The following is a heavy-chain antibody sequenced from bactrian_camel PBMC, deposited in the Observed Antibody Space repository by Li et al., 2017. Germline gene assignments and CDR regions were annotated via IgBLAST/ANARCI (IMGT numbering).Heavy chain of an antibody. CDR2: SAIGLAYR. Sequence: HVQLVESGGGSVQAGGSLRLSCVASGDTIGRYCMGWFRQIPDKERVGVAASAIGLAYRYLGDSVKGRFDVIRDSASNTLYLQMNDLRPGDTAMYYCAADLRGGPRCYDRVRGGMLDYGGRGTQVTVS. CDR1: GDTIGRYC. CDR3: AADLRGGPRCYDRVRGGMLDY. V-gene: IGHV3S55*01. J-gene: IGHJ4*01. D-gene: IGHD3*01.